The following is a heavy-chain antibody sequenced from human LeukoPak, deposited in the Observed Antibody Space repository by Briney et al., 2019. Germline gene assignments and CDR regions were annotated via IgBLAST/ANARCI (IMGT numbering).Heavy chain of an antibody. D-gene: IGHD2-2*01. CDR3: ARGDIVVVPAAGDAFDI. Sequence: PSETLSLTRTVSGGSLRSYYWIWIRQPPGKGLEWIGYLYYSGSTNYNPSLKSRVTISVDTSKNQFSLKLSSVTAADTAVCYCARGDIVVVPAAGDAFDIWGQGTMVTVSS. V-gene: IGHV4-59*01. J-gene: IGHJ3*02. CDR2: LYYSGST. CDR1: GGSLRSYY.